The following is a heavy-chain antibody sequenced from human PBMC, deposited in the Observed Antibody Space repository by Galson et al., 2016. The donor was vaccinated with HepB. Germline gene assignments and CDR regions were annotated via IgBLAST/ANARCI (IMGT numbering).Heavy chain of an antibody. CDR2: INPSGGST. D-gene: IGHD6-6*01. CDR3: AREVGGSSSHRPLDY. CDR1: AYTFTNYY. Sequence: SVKVSCKASAYTFTNYYIHWLRQAPGQGLEWVGIINPSGGSTSYTQKFKGRVTLTSDTSTNTVYIDLSSLRSDDTAVYYCAREVGGSSSHRPLDYWGQGTLVTVSS. J-gene: IGHJ4*02. V-gene: IGHV1-46*01.